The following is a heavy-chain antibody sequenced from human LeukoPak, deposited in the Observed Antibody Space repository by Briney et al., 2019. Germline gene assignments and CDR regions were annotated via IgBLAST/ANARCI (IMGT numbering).Heavy chain of an antibody. J-gene: IGHJ4*02. CDR1: GGSISSYY. Sequence: PSETLSLTCTVSGGSISSYYWSWIRKPQGTGLEWIGYIYYSGSTNYNPSLKSRVTVSVDTSKNQFSLKLSSVTAADTAVYYCAREDYGGNFGAFDYWGQGTLVTVSS. V-gene: IGHV4-59*13. CDR3: AREDYGGNFGAFDY. CDR2: IYYSGST. D-gene: IGHD4-23*01.